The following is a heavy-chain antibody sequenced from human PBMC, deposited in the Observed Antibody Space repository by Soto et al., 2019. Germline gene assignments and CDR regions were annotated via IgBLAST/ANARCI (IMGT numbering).Heavy chain of an antibody. Sequence: QVQLQESGPGLVKPSETLSLTCTVSGGSISSYYWSWIRQPPGKGLEWIGYIYYSGSTNYNPSLKSRVPISVATSKTQFSLTRSSVTAADTAVYYCARASTVTTRGSRNNWFDPWGQGTLVTVSS. CDR2: IYYSGST. V-gene: IGHV4-59*08. CDR1: GGSISSYY. D-gene: IGHD4-17*01. CDR3: ARASTVTTRGSRNNWFDP. J-gene: IGHJ5*02.